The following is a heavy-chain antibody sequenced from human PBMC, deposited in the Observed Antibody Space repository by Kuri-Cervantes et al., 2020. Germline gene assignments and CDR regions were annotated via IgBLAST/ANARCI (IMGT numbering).Heavy chain of an antibody. CDR3: AKSSGVGATGSFFFDY. CDR2: IYSGGRT. J-gene: IGHJ4*01. V-gene: IGHV3-66*02. Sequence: GESLKISCAASGLTVSSNYMSWVRQAPGKGLEWVSVIYSGGRTDYADSVKGRFTISRDNSKNTLYLQMNSLIPEDTAVYFCAKSSGVGATGSFFFDYWGHGTLVTVSS. D-gene: IGHD1-26*01. CDR1: GLTVSSNY.